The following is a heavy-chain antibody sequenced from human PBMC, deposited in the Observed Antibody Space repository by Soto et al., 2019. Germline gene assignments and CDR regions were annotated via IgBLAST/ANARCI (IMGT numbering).Heavy chain of an antibody. CDR2: INHSGST. Sequence: SETLSLTCAVYGGSFSGYYLSWIRQPPGKGLEWIGEINHSGSTNYNPSLKSRVTISVDTSKNQFSLKLSSVTAADTAVYYCARALYYYGSGSYYTLQNYYMDVWGKGTTVTVSS. CDR3: ARALYYYGSGSYYTLQNYYMDV. CDR1: GGSFSGYY. D-gene: IGHD3-10*01. V-gene: IGHV4-34*01. J-gene: IGHJ6*03.